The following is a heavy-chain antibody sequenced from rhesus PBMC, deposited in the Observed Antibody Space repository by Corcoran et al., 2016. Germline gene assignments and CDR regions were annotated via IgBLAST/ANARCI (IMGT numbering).Heavy chain of an antibody. CDR3: ATSMNTVSTWGYGLDS. Sequence: QVQLVQSGDEVKKPGASVKVSCKASGFTFGSYAINWLRQAPGQGLEWMGGIIPLVGIPNYAGKFQVIVTITADPSTSTAYMELSSLRSEYTAVYYCATSMNTVSTWGYGLDSWGQGVVVTVSS. V-gene: IGHV1S10*01. J-gene: IGHJ6*01. CDR2: IIPLVGIP. D-gene: IGHD4-23*01. CDR1: GFTFGSYA.